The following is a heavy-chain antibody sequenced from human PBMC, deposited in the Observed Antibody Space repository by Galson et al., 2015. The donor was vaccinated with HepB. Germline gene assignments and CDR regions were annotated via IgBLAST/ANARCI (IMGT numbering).Heavy chain of an antibody. CDR3: ATPTSMGVGDYRYYYYYGMDV. Sequence: SVKVSCKVSGYTLTELSMHWVRQAPGKGLEWMGGFDPEDGETIYAQKFQGRVTMTEDTSTDTAYMELSSLRSEDTAVYYCATPTSMGVGDYRYYYYYGMDVWGQGTTVTVSS. CDR1: GYTLTELS. CDR2: FDPEDGET. V-gene: IGHV1-24*01. D-gene: IGHD4-11*01. J-gene: IGHJ6*02.